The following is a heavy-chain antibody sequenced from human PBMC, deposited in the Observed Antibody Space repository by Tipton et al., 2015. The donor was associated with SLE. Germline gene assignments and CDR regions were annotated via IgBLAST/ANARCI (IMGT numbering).Heavy chain of an antibody. V-gene: IGHV4-34*01. Sequence: TLSLTCAVYGGSFSGYYWSWIRQPPGKGLEWIGEINHSGSTNYNPSLKSRVTISVDTSKNQFSLKLSSVTAADTAVYYCARGSGIAARPIDYWGQGTLVTVSS. D-gene: IGHD6-6*01. CDR3: ARGSGIAARPIDY. J-gene: IGHJ4*02. CDR1: GGSFSGYY. CDR2: INHSGST.